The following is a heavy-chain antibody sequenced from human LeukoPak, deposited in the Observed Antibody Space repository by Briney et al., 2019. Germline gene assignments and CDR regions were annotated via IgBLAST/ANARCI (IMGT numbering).Heavy chain of an antibody. V-gene: IGHV3-21*01. CDR3: ASFGYSSGWYRN. Sequence: GGSLRLSCAASGFTFSSYSMNWVRQAPGKGLEWVSSISSSSSYIYYADSVKGRSTISRDNAKNSLYLQMNSLRAEDTAVYYCASFGYSSGWYRNWGQRTLVTVSS. D-gene: IGHD6-19*01. CDR1: GFTFSSYS. J-gene: IGHJ4*02. CDR2: ISSSSSYI.